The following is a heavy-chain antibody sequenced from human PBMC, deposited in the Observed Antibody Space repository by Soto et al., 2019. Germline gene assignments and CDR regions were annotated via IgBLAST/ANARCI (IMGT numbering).Heavy chain of an antibody. Sequence: GGSLRLSCAASGFTFSSYAMSWVRQAPGKGLEWVSAISGSGGSTYYADSVKGRFTISRDNSKNTLYLQMNSLRAEDTAVYYCAKDIRFLEWLPDGGYFDYWGQGTLVTVSS. D-gene: IGHD3-3*01. CDR3: AKDIRFLEWLPDGGYFDY. V-gene: IGHV3-23*01. CDR1: GFTFSSYA. CDR2: ISGSGGST. J-gene: IGHJ4*02.